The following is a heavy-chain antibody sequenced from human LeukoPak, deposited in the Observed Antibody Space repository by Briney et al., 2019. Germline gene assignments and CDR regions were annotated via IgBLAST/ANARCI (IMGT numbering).Heavy chain of an antibody. CDR2: ISYDGSNK. J-gene: IGHJ4*02. Sequence: GGSLRLSCAASGFTFSSYGMHWVRQAPGKGLEWVAVISYDGSNKYYADSVKGRFTISRDNSKNTLYLQMNSLRAEDTAVYYCATTGGYSYGSIFDYWGQGTLVTVSS. D-gene: IGHD5-18*01. V-gene: IGHV3-30*03. CDR3: ATTGGYSYGSIFDY. CDR1: GFTFSSYG.